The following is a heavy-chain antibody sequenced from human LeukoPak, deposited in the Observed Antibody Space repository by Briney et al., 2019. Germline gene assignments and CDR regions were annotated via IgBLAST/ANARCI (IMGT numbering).Heavy chain of an antibody. CDR1: GGSISSSSYY. CDR2: IYYSGST. J-gene: IGHJ4*02. Sequence: SETLSLTCSVSGGSISSSSYYWDWIRQPPGKGLEWIGSIYYSGSTYYNPPLKSRVTMSVDTSKNQFSLKLSSVTAADTAVYYCARDRYYYDSSGYYLFDYWGQGTLVTVSS. CDR3: ARDRYYYDSSGYYLFDY. V-gene: IGHV4-39*07. D-gene: IGHD3-22*01.